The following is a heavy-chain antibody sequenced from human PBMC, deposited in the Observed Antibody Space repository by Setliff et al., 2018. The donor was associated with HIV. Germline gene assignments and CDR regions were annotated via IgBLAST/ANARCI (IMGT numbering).Heavy chain of an antibody. D-gene: IGHD2-21*01. J-gene: IGHJ4*02. CDR2: IRSKAYGGTT. V-gene: IGHV3-49*04. CDR3: IRDLARVIAH. CDR1: GFTFGDYA. Sequence: TGGSLRLSCATSGFTFGDYAMTWVRQAPGKGLEWVGFIRSKAYGGTTEYAASVKGRFTISRDDSKSIAYLQLNGLKTEDTGVYYCIRDLARVIAHWGQGTLVTVSS.